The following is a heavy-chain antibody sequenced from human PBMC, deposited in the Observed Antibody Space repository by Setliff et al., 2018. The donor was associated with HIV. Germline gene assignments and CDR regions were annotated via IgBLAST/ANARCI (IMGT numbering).Heavy chain of an antibody. Sequence: ASVKVSCKASGYNFNNYYIQWLRQAPGERPEWIGEINPSGGSTSYAEKFQGRATVTRDSSTSTIYMELRSLRFDDTAVYYCARAPPSTAAGIVYFQHWGQGTLVTVSS. V-gene: IGHV1-46*02. CDR1: GYNFNNYY. CDR3: ARAPPSTAAGIVYFQH. CDR2: INPSGGST. D-gene: IGHD6-13*01. J-gene: IGHJ1*01.